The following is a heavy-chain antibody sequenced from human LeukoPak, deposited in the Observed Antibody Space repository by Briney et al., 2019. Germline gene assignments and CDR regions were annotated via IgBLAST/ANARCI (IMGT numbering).Heavy chain of an antibody. J-gene: IGHJ3*01. CDR1: GFTFSDHY. D-gene: IGHD1-26*01. CDR2: TRNKANSYTT. CDR3: ARGWYSGSPRAFDV. Sequence: RGSLRLSCAASGFTFSDHYMDWVRQAPRKGLEWVGRTRNKANSYTTEYAASVKGRFTISRDDSKNSLYLQMNSLKTEDTAVYYCARGWYSGSPRAFDVWGQGTMVTVSS. V-gene: IGHV3-72*01.